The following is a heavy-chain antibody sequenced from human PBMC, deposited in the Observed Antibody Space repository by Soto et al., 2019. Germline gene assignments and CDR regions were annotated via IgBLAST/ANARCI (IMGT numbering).Heavy chain of an antibody. CDR2: IYWDDDK. CDR1: GFSLSTSGVG. D-gene: IGHD1-20*01. Sequence: QITLKESGPTLVKPTQTLTLTCTFSGFSLSTSGVGVGWIRQPPGKALEWLALIYWDDDKRYSPSLKSRLTITKDTSKNQVVLTITNMDPVDTATYYCALGISGTNFDYWGQGTLVTVSS. CDR3: ALGISGTNFDY. V-gene: IGHV2-5*02. J-gene: IGHJ4*02.